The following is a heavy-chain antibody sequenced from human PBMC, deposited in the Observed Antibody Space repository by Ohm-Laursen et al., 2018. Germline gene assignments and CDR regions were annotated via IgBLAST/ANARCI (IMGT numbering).Heavy chain of an antibody. CDR3: ARGVYAFDI. CDR1: EFTFSKYW. V-gene: IGHV3-21*01. Sequence: SLRLSCSASEFTFSKYWMNWVRQAPGKGLEWVSSISSSSSYIYYADSVKGRFTISRDNAKNTLYLQMNSLRAEDTAVYYCARGVYAFDIWGQGTMVTVSS. CDR2: ISSSSSYI. J-gene: IGHJ3*02. D-gene: IGHD3-10*01.